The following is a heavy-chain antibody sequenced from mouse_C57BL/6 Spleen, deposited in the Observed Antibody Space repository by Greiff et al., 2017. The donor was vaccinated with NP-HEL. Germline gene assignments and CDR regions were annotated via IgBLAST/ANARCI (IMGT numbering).Heavy chain of an antibody. V-gene: IGHV1-81*01. D-gene: IGHD1-1*01. J-gene: IGHJ2*01. CDR1: GYTFTSYG. CDR3: ARHGGSLDY. Sequence: QVQLQQSGAELARPGASVKLSCKASGYTFTSYGISWVKQRTGQGLEWIGEIYPRSGNTYYNEKFKGKATLTADKSSSTAYMELRSLTSEDSAVYFCARHGGSLDYWGQGTTLTVSS. CDR2: IYPRSGNT.